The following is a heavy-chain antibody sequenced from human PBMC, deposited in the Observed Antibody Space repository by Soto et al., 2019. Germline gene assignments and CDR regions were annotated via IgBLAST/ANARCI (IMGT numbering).Heavy chain of an antibody. CDR2: IFNSGTT. CDR3: AVALGPTTGLDY. J-gene: IGHJ4*02. CDR1: GASTVSHYP. V-gene: IGHV4-31*02. D-gene: IGHD1-26*01. Sequence: QVQLQESGPGLVKPSQTLSLTCSVSGASTVSHYPWTWLRQPPGKALEWMGYIFNSGTTFYNPSRTSRLSISMDTSGNHFSLERRSVTAADTAVYYFAVALGPTTGLDYWGQGPLVTVSS.